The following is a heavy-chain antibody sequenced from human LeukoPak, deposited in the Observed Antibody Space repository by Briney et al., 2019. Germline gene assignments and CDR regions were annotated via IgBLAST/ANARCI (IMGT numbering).Heavy chain of an antibody. CDR1: GGSISSGGYY. Sequence: SETLSLTCTVSGGSISSGGYYWSWIRQPPGKGLEWIGYIYHSGSTYYNPSLKSRVTISVDRSKNQFSLKLSSVTAADTAVYYCARDGRDIAAPGGYYYYMDVWGKGTTVTVSS. CDR3: ARDGRDIAAPGGYYYYMDV. CDR2: IYHSGST. V-gene: IGHV4-30-2*01. D-gene: IGHD6-13*01. J-gene: IGHJ6*03.